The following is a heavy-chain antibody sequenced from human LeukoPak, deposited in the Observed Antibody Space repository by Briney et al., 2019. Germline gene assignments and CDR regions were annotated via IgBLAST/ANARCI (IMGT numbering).Heavy chain of an antibody. CDR3: ARGLAVADNY. CDR1: GYTFPSYF. Sequence: ASVKVSCKASGYTFPSYFMHWVRQAPGQGLEWMGRINPNSGGTNYAQKFQGRVTMTRDTSISTAYMELSRLRSDDTAVYYCARGLAVADNYWGQGTLVTVSS. CDR2: INPNSGGT. V-gene: IGHV1-2*06. D-gene: IGHD6-19*01. J-gene: IGHJ4*02.